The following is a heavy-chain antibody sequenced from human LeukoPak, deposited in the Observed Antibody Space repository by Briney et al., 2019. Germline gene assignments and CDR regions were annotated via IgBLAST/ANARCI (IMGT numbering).Heavy chain of an antibody. Sequence: PSETLSLTCTVSGGSISSSSYYWGWIRQPPGTGLEWIGSIYYSGSTYYNPSLKSRVTISVDTSKNQFSLKLSSVTAADTAVYYCARLSSGSSGSYGLDYWGQGTLVTVSS. J-gene: IGHJ4*02. CDR2: IYYSGST. D-gene: IGHD3-10*01. CDR1: GGSISSSSYY. CDR3: ARLSSGSSGSYGLDY. V-gene: IGHV4-39*01.